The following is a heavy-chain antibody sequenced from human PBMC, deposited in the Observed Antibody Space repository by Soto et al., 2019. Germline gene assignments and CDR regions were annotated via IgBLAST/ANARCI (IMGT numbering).Heavy chain of an antibody. CDR3: VSSRAAIYGDAFDG. D-gene: IGHD2-2*01. V-gene: IGHV4-59*03. Sequence: QVQLQESGPGLVKPSETLSLTCSVSGDSISSYFRNWIRQPPGKGLEWIGCIYDSGTTNYNPSLKSRITISLDTSKNQFSLSLSSVTAADTAVYYCVSSRAAIYGDAFDGWGQGTMVTVSS. J-gene: IGHJ3*01. CDR1: GDSISSYF. CDR2: IYDSGTT.